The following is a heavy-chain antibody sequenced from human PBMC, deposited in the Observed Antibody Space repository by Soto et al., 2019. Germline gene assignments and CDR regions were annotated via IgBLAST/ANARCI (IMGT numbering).Heavy chain of an antibody. CDR1: GGSISSYY. CDR2: IYYSGST. Sequence: SETLSLTCTVSGGSISSYYWSWIRQPPGKGLEWIGYIYYSGSTNYNPSLKSRVTISVDTSKNEFSLKLSFVTAADTAVYYCAREGFGAAEDYWGQGTLVTVPS. D-gene: IGHD3-10*01. CDR3: AREGFGAAEDY. V-gene: IGHV4-59*01. J-gene: IGHJ4*02.